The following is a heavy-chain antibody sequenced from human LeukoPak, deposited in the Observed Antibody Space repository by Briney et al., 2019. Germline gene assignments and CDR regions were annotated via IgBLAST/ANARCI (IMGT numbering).Heavy chain of an antibody. CDR2: INHSGST. Sequence: SETLSLTCVVYGGSISGFYWSWIRQPPGDGMEWIGEINHSGSTNYNPSLKSRVTISVDTSKNQFSLKLSSVTAADTAVYYCASSSGQHWGQGTLVTVSS. V-gene: IGHV4-34*01. J-gene: IGHJ1*01. CDR1: GGSISGFY. CDR3: ASSSGQH. D-gene: IGHD3-10*01.